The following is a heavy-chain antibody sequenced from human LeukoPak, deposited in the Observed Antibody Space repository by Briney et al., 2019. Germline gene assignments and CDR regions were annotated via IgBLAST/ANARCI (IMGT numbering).Heavy chain of an antibody. Sequence: PGGSLRLSCAASGFTFSSYAMSWVRQAPGKGLEWVSAISGSGGSTYYADSVKGRFTISRDNSKNTLYLQMNSLRAEDTAVYYCAQRFHYGSWSYFPFDPWGQGTLVTVSS. CDR2: ISGSGGST. J-gene: IGHJ5*02. V-gene: IGHV3-23*01. D-gene: IGHD3-10*01. CDR1: GFTFSSYA. CDR3: AQRFHYGSWSYFPFDP.